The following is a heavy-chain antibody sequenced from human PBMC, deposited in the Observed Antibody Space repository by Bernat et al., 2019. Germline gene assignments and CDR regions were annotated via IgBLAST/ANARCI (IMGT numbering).Heavy chain of an antibody. V-gene: IGHV2-5*02. CDR3: AHSGGYSYGSAFEY. Sequence: QITLKESGPTLVKPTQTLTLTCTFSGFSLSTSGVSVGWIRQPPGTALDWFALISWDGDKRYSPSLKSRLTITKDTSKNQVVLTMTNMDPVDTATYYCAHSGGYSYGSAFEYWGQGTLVTVSS. J-gene: IGHJ4*02. CDR2: ISWDGDK. D-gene: IGHD5-18*01. CDR1: GFSLSTSGVS.